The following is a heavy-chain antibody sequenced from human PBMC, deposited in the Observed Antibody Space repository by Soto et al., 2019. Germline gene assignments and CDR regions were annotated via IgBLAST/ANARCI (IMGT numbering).Heavy chain of an antibody. J-gene: IGHJ4*02. D-gene: IGHD3-10*01. V-gene: IGHV6-1*01. CDR1: GDSVSSNSAT. Sequence: PSQTLSLTCDISGDSVSSNSATWTWIRQSPSRGLEWLGRTYYRSKWYNDYAVSVKSRITINPDTSKNQFSLQLNSVTPEDTAVYYCARGYYSSGSYPIGLDYWGQGTLVTVSS. CDR2: TYYRSKWYN. CDR3: ARGYYSSGSYPIGLDY.